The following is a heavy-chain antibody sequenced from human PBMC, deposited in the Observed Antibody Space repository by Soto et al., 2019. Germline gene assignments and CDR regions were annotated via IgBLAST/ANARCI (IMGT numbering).Heavy chain of an antibody. D-gene: IGHD3-3*01. V-gene: IGHV4-59*12. CDR2: IYYSGST. Sequence: PSETLSLTCTVSGGSISSYYWSWIRQPPGKGLEWIGYIYYSGSTNYNPSLKSRVTISVDTSKKQFSLKLSSVTAADTAVYYCARELRDGYIYWYFDLWGRGTLVTVSS. CDR3: ARELRDGYIYWYFDL. CDR1: GGSISSYY. J-gene: IGHJ2*01.